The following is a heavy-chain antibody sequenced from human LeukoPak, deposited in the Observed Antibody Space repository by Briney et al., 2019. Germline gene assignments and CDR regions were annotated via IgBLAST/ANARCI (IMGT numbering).Heavy chain of an antibody. V-gene: IGHV4-34*01. J-gene: IGHJ5*02. D-gene: IGHD6-6*01. CDR3: ASGSIAARRYKNWFDP. CDR1: GGSFSGYY. CDR2: INHSGST. Sequence: SETLSLTCAVSGGSFSGYYWSWIRQPPGKGLEWIGEINHSGSTNYNPSLKSRVTITVDTSKNQFSLKRSSVTAADTAVYYCASGSIAARRYKNWFDPWGQGTLVTVSS.